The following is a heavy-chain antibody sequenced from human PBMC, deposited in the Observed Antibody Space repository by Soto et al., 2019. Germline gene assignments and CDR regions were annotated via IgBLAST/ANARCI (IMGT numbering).Heavy chain of an antibody. J-gene: IGHJ6*02. Sequence: QVQLVQSGDEVKKPGASVKVSCKASGYIFVNYGIAWVRQAPGQGLEWIGWISPYTGNTHSATKVQGRLNMTTDTSTCTAYMDLGSLTSDDTAVYYCVMVDNYVTPTPQDVWGQGTTVTVSS. CDR3: VMVDNYVTPTPQDV. D-gene: IGHD3-16*01. CDR2: ISPYTGNT. V-gene: IGHV1-18*01. CDR1: GYIFVNYG.